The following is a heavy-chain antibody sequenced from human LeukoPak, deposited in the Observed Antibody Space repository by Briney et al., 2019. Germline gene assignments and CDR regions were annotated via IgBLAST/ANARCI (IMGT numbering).Heavy chain of an antibody. Sequence: GGSLRLSCAASGFTVSSNYMSWVRQAPGKGLEWVSVIYSGGSTYYADSVKGRFTISRDNSKNTLYLQMNSLRAEDTAVYYCARSTRGSGSYYQGYWGQGTLVTVSS. V-gene: IGHV3-53*01. CDR3: ARSTRGSGSYYQGY. D-gene: IGHD3-10*01. J-gene: IGHJ4*02. CDR2: IYSGGST. CDR1: GFTVSSNY.